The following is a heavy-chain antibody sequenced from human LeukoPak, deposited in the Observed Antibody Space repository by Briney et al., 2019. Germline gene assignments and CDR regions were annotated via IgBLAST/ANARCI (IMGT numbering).Heavy chain of an antibody. CDR1: GGTFSSYA. J-gene: IGHJ4*02. CDR3: ATRIFGVADFDY. D-gene: IGHD3-3*01. CDR2: TIPILGIA. Sequence: ASVKVSCKASGGTFSSYAISWVRQAPGQGLEWMGRTIPILGIANYAQKFQGRVTIPADKSTSTAYMELSSLRSEDTAVYYCATRIFGVADFDYWGQGTLVTVSS. V-gene: IGHV1-69*04.